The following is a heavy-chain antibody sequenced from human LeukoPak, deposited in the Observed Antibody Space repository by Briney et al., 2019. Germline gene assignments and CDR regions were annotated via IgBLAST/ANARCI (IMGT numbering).Heavy chain of an antibody. J-gene: IGHJ4*02. CDR2: INPNSGGT. CDR3: ARPAVTVAVFDY. D-gene: IGHD4-23*01. CDR1: GYTFSGYY. Sequence: GASVKVSCKASGYTFSGYYIHWVRQAPGQGLEWMGWINPNSGGTTYAQRFQGRVTMTRDTSITTAYMELSRLTSDDTAVYYCARPAVTVAVFDYWGQGTLVTVSS. V-gene: IGHV1-2*02.